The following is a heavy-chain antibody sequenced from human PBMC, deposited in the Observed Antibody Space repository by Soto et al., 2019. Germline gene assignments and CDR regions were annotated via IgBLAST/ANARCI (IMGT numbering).Heavy chain of an antibody. CDR2: IIPIFGTA. J-gene: IGHJ6*02. D-gene: IGHD1-7*01. CDR3: ARDKRAGGELYYYYGMDV. CDR1: GGPFSSHA. Sequence: QVQLVQSGAEVKKPGSSVKVSCKVSGGPFSSHAISWVRQAPGQGLEWMGGIIPIFGTAKYAQKFQGRVTITADESTTTAYMELSSLKSEDTAIFYCARDKRAGGELYYYYGMDVWGQGTTVTVSS. V-gene: IGHV1-69*12.